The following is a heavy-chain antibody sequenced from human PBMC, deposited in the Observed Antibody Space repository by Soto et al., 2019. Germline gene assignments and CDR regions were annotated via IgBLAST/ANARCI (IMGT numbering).Heavy chain of an antibody. V-gene: IGHV1-18*01. Sequence: QVQLVQSGAEVKKPGASVKVSCKASGYTFTSYAISWVRQAPGQGLEWMGWISAYNGNTNYAQKRQGRVTMTTDPSTPTAYMERRGRRSDDRAVYYCARAGPPEGYWGQGTLVTFSS. CDR2: ISAYNGNT. J-gene: IGHJ4*02. CDR3: ARAGPPEGY. CDR1: GYTFTSYA.